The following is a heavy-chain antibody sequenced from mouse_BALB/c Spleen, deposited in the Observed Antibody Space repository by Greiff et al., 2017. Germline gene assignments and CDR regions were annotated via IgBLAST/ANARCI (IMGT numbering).Heavy chain of an antibody. CDR1: GYTFTSYT. Sequence: QVQLKESGAELARPGASVKMSCKASGYTFTSYTMHWVKQRPGQGLEWIGYINPSSGYTNYNQKFKDKATLTADKSSSTAYMQLSSLTSEDSAVYYCARLVGGWFAYWGQGTLVTVSA. V-gene: IGHV1-4*01. J-gene: IGHJ3*01. D-gene: IGHD1-1*02. CDR3: ARLVGGWFAY. CDR2: INPSSGYT.